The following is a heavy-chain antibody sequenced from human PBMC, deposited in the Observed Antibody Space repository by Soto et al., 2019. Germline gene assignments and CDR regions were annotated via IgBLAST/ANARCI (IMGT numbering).Heavy chain of an antibody. CDR2: MNPHSGDT. D-gene: IGHD3-22*01. CDR1: GYTFVNYE. J-gene: IGHJ4*02. Sequence: ASVKVSCKASGYTFVNYEINWVRQATGQGLEWLGWMNPHSGDTFYAQNFQGRVTITRDTSASTAYMELSSLRSEDTAVYYCASDHPASSGYYRHGYFDYWGQGTLVTVSS. CDR3: ASDHPASSGYYRHGYFDY. V-gene: IGHV1-8*01.